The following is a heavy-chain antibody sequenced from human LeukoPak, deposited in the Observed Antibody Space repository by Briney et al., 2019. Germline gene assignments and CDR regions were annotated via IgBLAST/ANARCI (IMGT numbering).Heavy chain of an antibody. Sequence: SETLSLTCTVSGGSISSYYWSWIRQPPGKGLEWIAYISDIGSINYNPSLKSRVTISLDTSKNQFSLKLSSVTAADTAIYYCARRATSGNYQMLHFDSWGQGILVTVSS. CDR3: ARRATSGNYQMLHFDS. V-gene: IGHV4-59*08. CDR1: GGSISSYY. D-gene: IGHD1-7*01. CDR2: ISDIGSI. J-gene: IGHJ4*02.